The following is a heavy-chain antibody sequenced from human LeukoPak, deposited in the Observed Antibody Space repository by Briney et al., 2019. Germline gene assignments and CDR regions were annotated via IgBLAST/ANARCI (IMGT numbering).Heavy chain of an antibody. CDR2: ISIGGNT. D-gene: IGHD6-19*01. Sequence: GGSLRLSCAASGFTLSSYAMTWVRQAPGKGLEYVSAISIGGNTFYADSVKGRFTISRDNSKNTLYLQMSSLRVEDTAAYYCARIVQWPKGFDHWGQGTLVTVSS. CDR3: ARIVQWPKGFDH. CDR1: GFTLSSYA. J-gene: IGHJ4*02. V-gene: IGHV3-23*01.